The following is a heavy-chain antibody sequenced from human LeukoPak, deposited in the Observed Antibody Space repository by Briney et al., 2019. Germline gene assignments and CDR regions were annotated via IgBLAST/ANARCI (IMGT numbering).Heavy chain of an antibody. CDR2: ISWNSGSI. Sequence: GGSLSLSRAASGFTFDDYAMPWVRQAPGKGLEWVSGISWNSGSIGYADSVKGRFTISRDNAKNSLYLQMNSLRAEDTALYYCAKSEVVSSGLTNWFDPWGQGTLVTVSS. CDR3: AKSEVVSSGLTNWFDP. D-gene: IGHD6-19*01. J-gene: IGHJ5*02. V-gene: IGHV3-9*01. CDR1: GFTFDDYA.